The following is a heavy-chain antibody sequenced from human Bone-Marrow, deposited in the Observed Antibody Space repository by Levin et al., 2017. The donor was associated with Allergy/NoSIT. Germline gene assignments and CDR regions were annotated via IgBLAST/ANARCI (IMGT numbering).Heavy chain of an antibody. V-gene: IGHV3-30*18. CDR1: GFTFSSYG. CDR3: AKDFYPRYCSSTSCYEYYYYYYMDG. Sequence: PGGSLRLSCAASGFTFSSYGMHWVRQAPGKGLEWVAVISYDGSNKYYADSVKGRFTISRDNSKNTLYLQMNSLRAEDTAVYYCAKDFYPRYCSSTSCYEYYYYYYMDGWGKGTTVTVSS. CDR2: ISYDGSNK. D-gene: IGHD2-2*01. J-gene: IGHJ6*03.